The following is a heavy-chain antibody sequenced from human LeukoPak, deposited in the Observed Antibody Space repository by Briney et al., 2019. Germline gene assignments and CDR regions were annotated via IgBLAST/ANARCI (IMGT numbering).Heavy chain of an antibody. CDR2: IIPIFGTA. J-gene: IGHJ6*03. V-gene: IGHV1-69*13. Sequence: GASVEVSCKASGGTFSSYAISWVRQAPGQGLEWMGGIIPIFGTANYAQKFQGRVTITADESTSTAYMELSSLRSEDTAVYYCARADLEWLSSDYYYYMDVWGKGTTVTVSS. CDR3: ARADLEWLSSDYYYYMDV. D-gene: IGHD3-3*01. CDR1: GGTFSSYA.